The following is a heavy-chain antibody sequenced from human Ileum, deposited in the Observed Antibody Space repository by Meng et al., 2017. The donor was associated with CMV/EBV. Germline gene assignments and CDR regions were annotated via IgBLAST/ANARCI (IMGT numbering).Heavy chain of an antibody. CDR2: ITNDETAA. J-gene: IGHJ4*02. Sequence: DVAPVESGGGLVQPGRSLRLSCEASGFTFTSYWIHWVRQAPRKGLVWVSRITNDETAANYAASVEDRFTISRDNTKNTVYLQMDSLRPEDTAVYYCTRDGGLGTPFDYWGQGTLVTVSS. V-gene: IGHV3-74*01. CDR3: TRDGGLGTPFDY. D-gene: IGHD3-16*01. CDR1: GFTFTSYW.